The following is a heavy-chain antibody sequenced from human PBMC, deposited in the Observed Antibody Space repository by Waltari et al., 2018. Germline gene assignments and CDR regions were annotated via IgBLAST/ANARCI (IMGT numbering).Heavy chain of an antibody. CDR3: ARCGSGSYSDYYYYMDV. CDR2: INPNSGGT. D-gene: IGHD3-10*01. V-gene: IGHV1-2*02. Sequence: QVQLVQSGAEVKKPGASVKVSCKASGYTFTRYYMPWVRQSPGKGLEWMGWINPNSGGTNYAQKFQGRVTMTRDTSISTAYMELSRLRSDDTAVYYCARCGSGSYSDYYYYMDVWGKGTTVTVSS. CDR1: GYTFTRYY. J-gene: IGHJ6*03.